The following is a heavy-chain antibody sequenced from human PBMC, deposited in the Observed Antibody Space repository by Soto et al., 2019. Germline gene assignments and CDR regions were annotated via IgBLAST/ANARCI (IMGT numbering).Heavy chain of an antibody. D-gene: IGHD4-4*01. CDR1: GLTFSSHA. V-gene: IGHV3-23*01. J-gene: IGHJ6*02. CDR3: AKLLCSNYYYGMDV. CDR2: ISGSGGST. Sequence: PGGSLRLSCAASGLTFSSHAMSWVRLAPGKGLEGVSVISGSGGSTYYADSVKGRFTISRDNSKSTLYLQMNSLRAEDTAVYYCAKLLCSNYYYGMDVWGQGTTVTVSS.